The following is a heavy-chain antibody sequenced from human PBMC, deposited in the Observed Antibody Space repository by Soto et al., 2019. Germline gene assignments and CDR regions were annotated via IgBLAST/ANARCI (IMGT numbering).Heavy chain of an antibody. J-gene: IGHJ4*02. D-gene: IGHD7-27*01. Sequence: GGSLRLSCAASGFTFSSYAMSWVRQAPGKGLEWVSAISGSGGSTYYADSVKGRFTISRDNSKNTLYLQMNSLRAEDTAVYYCARDSSRSIPSNIIYYFDYWGQGTLVTVSS. V-gene: IGHV3-23*01. CDR2: ISGSGGST. CDR1: GFTFSSYA. CDR3: ARDSSRSIPSNIIYYFDY.